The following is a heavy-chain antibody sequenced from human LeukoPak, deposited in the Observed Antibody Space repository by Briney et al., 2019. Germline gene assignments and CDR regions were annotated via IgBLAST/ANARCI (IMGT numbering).Heavy chain of an antibody. D-gene: IGHD5/OR15-5a*01. CDR1: GYTFIDYG. CDR2: ISAYNGNA. CDR3: ARGEGVYDY. Sequence: ASVKVSCKTSGYTFIDYGISWVRQAPGQGLEWMGWISAYNGNADYTQRLQDRVTMTTDTSTSTAYMELKSLRSDDTAVYYCARGEGVYDYWGQGTLVTVSS. V-gene: IGHV1-18*01. J-gene: IGHJ4*02.